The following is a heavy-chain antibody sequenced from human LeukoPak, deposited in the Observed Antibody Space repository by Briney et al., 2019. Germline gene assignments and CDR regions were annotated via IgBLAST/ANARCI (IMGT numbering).Heavy chain of an antibody. D-gene: IGHD1-26*01. CDR3: AKDPRVGASAAEYFQY. J-gene: IGHJ1*01. CDR2: IRGSGVNT. CDR1: GFTFSSYA. V-gene: IGHV3-23*01. Sequence: PGGSLRLSCAASGFTFSSYAMAWVRQAPGNGLEWVSGIRGSGVNTDYADSVKGRFTISRDNSKNTLYLLMNSLRAEDTAVYYCAKDPRVGASAAEYFQYWGQGTLVTVSS.